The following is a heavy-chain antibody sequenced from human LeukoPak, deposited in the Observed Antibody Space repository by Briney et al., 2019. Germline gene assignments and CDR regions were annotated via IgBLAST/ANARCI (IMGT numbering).Heavy chain of an antibody. Sequence: SETLSLTCAVYGGSFSGYYWSWIRQPAGKGLEWIGRIYTSGSTNYNPSLKSRVTMSVDTSKNQFSLKLSSVTAADTAVYYCARGREDIVVVPAAMMGYYYYYYMDVWGKGTTVTVSS. D-gene: IGHD2-2*01. CDR1: GGSFSGYY. CDR2: IYTSGST. CDR3: ARGREDIVVVPAAMMGYYYYYYMDV. V-gene: IGHV4-59*10. J-gene: IGHJ6*03.